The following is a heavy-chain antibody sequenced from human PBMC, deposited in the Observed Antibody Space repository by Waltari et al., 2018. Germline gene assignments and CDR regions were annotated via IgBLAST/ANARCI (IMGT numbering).Heavy chain of an antibody. J-gene: IGHJ4*02. CDR3: ARGGYGRGFDY. V-gene: IGHV4-34*01. D-gene: IGHD5-18*01. CDR2: INHRGRT. CDR1: GGSFSGYY. Sequence: QVQLQQWGAGLLKPSETLSLTCAVYGGSFSGYYWSWIRQPPGKGLEWIGEINHRGRTNYNPSLKSRVTISVDTSKNQFSLKLSSVTAADTAVYYCARGGYGRGFDYWGQGTLVTVSS.